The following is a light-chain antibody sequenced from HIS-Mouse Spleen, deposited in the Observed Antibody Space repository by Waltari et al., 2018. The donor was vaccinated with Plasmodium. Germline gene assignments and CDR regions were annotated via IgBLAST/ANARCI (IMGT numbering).Light chain of an antibody. Sequence: QSALTQPRSVSGSPGQSVTISCTGTSSDVGGCNYVSWYQQHPGKAPKLMIYDVSKRPSGFPDRFSGSKSGNTASLTISGLQAEDEADYYCCSYAGSYTYVFGTGTKVTVL. CDR1: SSDVGGCNY. J-gene: IGLJ1*01. CDR3: CSYAGSYTYV. V-gene: IGLV2-11*01. CDR2: DVS.